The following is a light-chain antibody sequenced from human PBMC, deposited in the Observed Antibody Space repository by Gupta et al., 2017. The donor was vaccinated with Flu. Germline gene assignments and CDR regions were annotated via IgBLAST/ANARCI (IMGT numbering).Light chain of an antibody. V-gene: IGKV1-33*01. CDR3: QQYDNVPFT. Sequence: GDRVTITCQASHDINNYLNWDQQKRGKAPKVLIFDASNLESGVPSRFSGSGSGTDFTFTISGLQPEDFATYYCQQYDNVPFTFGQGTTLEMK. CDR2: DAS. CDR1: HDINNY. J-gene: IGKJ2*01.